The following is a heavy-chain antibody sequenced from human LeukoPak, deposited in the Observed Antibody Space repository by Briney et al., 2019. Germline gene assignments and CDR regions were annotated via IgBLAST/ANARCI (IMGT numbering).Heavy chain of an antibody. V-gene: IGHV1-2*02. CDR1: GYTFTGYY. CDR2: INPNSGGT. J-gene: IGHJ6*03. Sequence: ASVKVSCKASGYTFTGYYMHWVRQAPGQGLEWMGWINPNSGGTNYAQKFQGRVTMTRDTSISTAYMEPSRLRSDDTAVYYCARDRDSMRYFDWRYYYYYMDVWGKGTTVTVSS. CDR3: ARDRDSMRYFDWRYYYYYMDV. D-gene: IGHD3-9*01.